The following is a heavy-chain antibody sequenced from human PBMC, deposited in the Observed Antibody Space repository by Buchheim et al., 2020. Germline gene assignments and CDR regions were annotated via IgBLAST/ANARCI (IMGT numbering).Heavy chain of an antibody. CDR2: INHSGST. J-gene: IGHJ5*02. CDR1: GGSFSGYY. Sequence: QVQLQQWGAGLLKPSETLSLTCAVYGGSFSGYYWSWIRQPPGKGLEWIGEINHSGSTNYNPSLKSRVTISVDTSKNQFSLKLSSVTAADTAVYYCARNSRITIFGVVKNWFDPCGQGTL. V-gene: IGHV4-34*01. CDR3: ARNSRITIFGVVKNWFDP. D-gene: IGHD3-3*01.